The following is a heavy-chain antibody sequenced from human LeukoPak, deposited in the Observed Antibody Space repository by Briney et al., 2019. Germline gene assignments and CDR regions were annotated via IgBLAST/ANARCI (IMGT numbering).Heavy chain of an antibody. CDR3: ARWEVRLNAFEM. J-gene: IGHJ3*02. CDR1: GGSIGNYY. Sequence: SETLSLTCTVSGGSIGNYYWNWMRQPPGKGLEWIGYIYYNGSTNYNPSLKSRVTISVDTSRNQFSLKLSSVTAADTAVYYCARWEVRLNAFEMWGQGTMVTVSS. D-gene: IGHD3-10*01. CDR2: IYYNGST. V-gene: IGHV4-59*08.